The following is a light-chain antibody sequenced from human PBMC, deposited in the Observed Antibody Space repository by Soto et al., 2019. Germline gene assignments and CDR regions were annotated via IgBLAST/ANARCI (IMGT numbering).Light chain of an antibody. CDR3: QQSYSTPLWT. CDR1: QSISNY. V-gene: IGKV1-39*01. Sequence: DIQMTQSPSSLSASVGDRVTITCRASQSISNYLNWYQQKPGKAPKLLIYKASTLKSGVPSRFSGSRSGTDFTLTISSLQPEDFATYYCQQSYSTPLWTFGQGTKVDIK. J-gene: IGKJ1*01. CDR2: KAS.